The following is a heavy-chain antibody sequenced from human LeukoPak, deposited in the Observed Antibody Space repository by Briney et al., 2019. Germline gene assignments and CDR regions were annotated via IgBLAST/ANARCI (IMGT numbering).Heavy chain of an antibody. J-gene: IGHJ4*02. V-gene: IGHV3-21*04. CDR3: AKDMGYTAMVGYFDY. Sequence: PGGSLRLSCAASGFTFSSYSMNWVRQAPGKGLEWVSSISSSSSYIYYADSVKGRFTISRDNAKNSLYLQMNSLRAEDTALYYCAKDMGYTAMVGYFDYWGQGTLVTVSS. D-gene: IGHD5-18*01. CDR1: GFTFSSYS. CDR2: ISSSSSYI.